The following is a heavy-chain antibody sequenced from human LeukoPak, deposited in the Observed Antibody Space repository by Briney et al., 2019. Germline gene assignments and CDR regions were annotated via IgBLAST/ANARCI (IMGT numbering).Heavy chain of an antibody. Sequence: PGRSLRLSCAASGFTFSSYAMHWVRQAPGKGLEWVAVISYDGSNKYYADSVKGRFTISRDNSKNTLYLQMNSLRAEDTAVYYCAGLVAAYPLDYWGQGTLVTVSS. CDR2: ISYDGSNK. V-gene: IGHV3-30-3*01. D-gene: IGHD6-6*01. CDR3: AGLVAAYPLDY. J-gene: IGHJ4*02. CDR1: GFTFSSYA.